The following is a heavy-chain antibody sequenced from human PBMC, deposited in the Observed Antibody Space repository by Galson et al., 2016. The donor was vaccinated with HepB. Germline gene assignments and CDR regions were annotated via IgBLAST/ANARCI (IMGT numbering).Heavy chain of an antibody. V-gene: IGHV3-23*01. CDR2: IRGDGETT. D-gene: IGHD4-17*01. CDR3: AKEGRQYGDYDFDH. J-gene: IGHJ4*02. Sequence: SLRLSCAASGFTFGSHAMSWVRQAPGKGLEWVSSIRGDGETTYYIDSVKGRFTISRDNSKNTLHLQMDSLRSEDTAVYYCAKEGRQYGDYDFDHWGQGTLVTVSS. CDR1: GFTFGSHA.